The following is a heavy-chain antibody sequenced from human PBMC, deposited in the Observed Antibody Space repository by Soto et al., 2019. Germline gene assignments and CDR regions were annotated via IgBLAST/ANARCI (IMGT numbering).Heavy chain of an antibody. CDR1: GFTFSSYA. J-gene: IGHJ6*02. CDR2: ISYDGSNK. V-gene: IGHV3-30-3*01. D-gene: IGHD2-21*02. CDR3: AREGGGGDSYYYYGMDV. Sequence: LRLSCAASGFTFSSYAMHWVRQAPGKGLEWVAVISYDGSNKYYADSVKGRFTISRDNSKNTLYLQMNSLRAEDTAVYYCAREGGGGDSYYYYGMDVWGQGTTVTVSS.